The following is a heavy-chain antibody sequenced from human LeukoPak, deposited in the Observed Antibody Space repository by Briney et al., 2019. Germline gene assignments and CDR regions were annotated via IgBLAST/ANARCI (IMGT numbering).Heavy chain of an antibody. CDR3: ARYEAIYDSRDAFDI. J-gene: IGHJ3*02. CDR1: GGSISSYY. CDR2: IYYSGST. V-gene: IGHV4-59*01. D-gene: IGHD3-22*01. Sequence: MPSETLSLTCTVSGGSISSYYWSWIRQPPGKGLEWIGYIYYSGSTNYNPSLKSRVTISVDTSKNQFSLKLSSVTAADTAVYYCARYEAIYDSRDAFDIWGQGTMVTVSS.